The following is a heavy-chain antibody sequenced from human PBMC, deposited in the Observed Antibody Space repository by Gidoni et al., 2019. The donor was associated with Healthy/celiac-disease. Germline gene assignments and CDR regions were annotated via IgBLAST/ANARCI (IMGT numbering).Heavy chain of an antibody. CDR3: TKGGGYDILTGYPDY. V-gene: IGHV3-21*01. J-gene: IGHJ4*02. CDR2: ISSSSSYI. D-gene: IGHD3-9*01. CDR1: GFTFRSYS. Sequence: EVQLVESGGGLVKPGGSLRLYCAASGFTFRSYSMNWVRQDPGKGLEWFSSISSSSSYIYYADSVKGRFTISRDNAKNSLYLQMNSLRAEDTAVYYCTKGGGYDILTGYPDYWGQGTLVTVSS.